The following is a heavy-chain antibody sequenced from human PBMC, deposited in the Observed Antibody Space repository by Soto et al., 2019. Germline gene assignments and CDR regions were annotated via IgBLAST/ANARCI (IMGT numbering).Heavy chain of an antibody. V-gene: IGHV1-46*03. Sequence: ASVKVSCKASGYTFTSYYMHWVRQAPGQGLEWMGIINPSGGSTSYAQKFQGRVTMTRDTSTSTVYMELSSLRSEDTAVYYCARVARSFAGYCSGGSCYGAEYFQHWGQGTLVTVSS. CDR2: INPSGGST. D-gene: IGHD2-15*01. CDR3: ARVARSFAGYCSGGSCYGAEYFQH. CDR1: GYTFTSYY. J-gene: IGHJ1*01.